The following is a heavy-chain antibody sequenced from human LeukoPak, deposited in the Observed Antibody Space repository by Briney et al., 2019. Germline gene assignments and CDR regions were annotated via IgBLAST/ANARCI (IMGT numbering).Heavy chain of an antibody. D-gene: IGHD6-13*01. J-gene: IGHJ4*02. CDR1: GFTFSSYA. CDR2: ISGSGGST. V-gene: IGHV3-23*01. CDR3: ARPGAAAGTGMFDY. Sequence: GGSLRLSCAASGFTFSSYAMSWVRQAPGKGLEWVSAISGSGGSTYYADSVKGRFTISRDNSKNTLYLQMNSLRAEDTALYYCARPGAAAGTGMFDYWGQGTLVTVSS.